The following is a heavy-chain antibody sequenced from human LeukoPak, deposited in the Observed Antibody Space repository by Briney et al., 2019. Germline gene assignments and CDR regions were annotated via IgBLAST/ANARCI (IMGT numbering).Heavy chain of an antibody. CDR3: AKVGAYYYYYGMDV. CDR1: GFTFSSYE. V-gene: IGHV3-48*03. D-gene: IGHD1-26*01. J-gene: IGHJ6*02. CDR2: ISTSGNTR. Sequence: GGSLRLSCAASGFTFSSYEMNWVRQAPGKGLEWVSYISTSGNTRYYADSVKGRFTISRDNSKNTLYLQVNSLRAEDLAVYYCAKVGAYYYYYGMDVWGQGTTVSVS.